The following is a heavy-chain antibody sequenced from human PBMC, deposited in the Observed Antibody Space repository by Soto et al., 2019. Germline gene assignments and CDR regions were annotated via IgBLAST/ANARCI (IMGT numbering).Heavy chain of an antibody. J-gene: IGHJ4*02. CDR2: IIPIFGTA. V-gene: IGHV1-69*06. CDR1: GGTFSSYA. Sequence: QVQLVQSGAEVKKPGSSVKVSCKASGGTFSSYAISWVRQAPGQGLEWMGGIIPIFGTANYAQKFQGRVTITADKSTSTAYMELSSLRSEDTAVYYCGPIHPDYGGNSPKDWGQGTLVTVSS. D-gene: IGHD4-17*01. CDR3: GPIHPDYGGNSPKD.